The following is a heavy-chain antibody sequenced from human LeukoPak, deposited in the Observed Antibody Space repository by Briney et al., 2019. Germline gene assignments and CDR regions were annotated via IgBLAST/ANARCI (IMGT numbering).Heavy chain of an antibody. CDR3: AVVRAAADY. CDR1: GYTFTGYY. J-gene: IGHJ4*02. V-gene: IGHV1-8*02. D-gene: IGHD6-13*01. Sequence: ASVKVSCKASGYTFTGYYMHWVRQATGQGLEWMGWMNPNSGNTGYAQKFQGRVTMTRNTSISTAYMELSSLRSEDTAVYYCAVVRAAADYWGQGTLVTVSS. CDR2: MNPNSGNT.